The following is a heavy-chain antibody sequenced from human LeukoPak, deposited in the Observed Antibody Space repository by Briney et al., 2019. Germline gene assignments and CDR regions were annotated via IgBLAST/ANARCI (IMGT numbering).Heavy chain of an antibody. D-gene: IGHD3-22*01. CDR2: ISYDGSNK. CDR1: GFTFSSYG. J-gene: IGHJ4*02. CDR3: ATYYYDSSGYPPTIDY. Sequence: PGGSLRLSCAASGFTFSSYGMHWVRQVPGKGLEWVAVISYDGSNKYYADSVKGRFTISRDNSKNTLYLQMNSLRAEDTAVYYCATYYYDSSGYPPTIDYWGQGTLVTVSS. V-gene: IGHV3-30*03.